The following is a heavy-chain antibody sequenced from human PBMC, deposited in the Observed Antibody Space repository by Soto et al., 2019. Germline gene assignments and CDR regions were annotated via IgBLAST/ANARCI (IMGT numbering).Heavy chain of an antibody. V-gene: IGHV4-4*02. D-gene: IGHD3-22*01. CDR2: IYHSGST. CDR3: ARVPCRSAYRRTDLITEC. Sequence: VRQPPGKGLEWIGEIYHSGSTNYNPSLKSRVTISVDKSKNQFSLKLSSVTAADTAVYYCARVPCRSAYRRTDLITECWGQATLLTVS. J-gene: IGHJ4*02.